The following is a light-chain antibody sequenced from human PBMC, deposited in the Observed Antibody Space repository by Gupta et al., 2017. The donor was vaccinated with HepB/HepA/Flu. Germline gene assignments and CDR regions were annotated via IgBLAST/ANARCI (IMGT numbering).Light chain of an antibody. CDR2: TTF. J-gene: IGKJ5*01. V-gene: IGKV3-20*01. CDR1: QTLGNNY. CDR3: QHDENSPIT. Sequence: EIVLTQSPGTLSLSPGERATLSCRASQTLGNNYLAWYQQKPGQAPRLLIYTTFYRATGIPDRFSGSGSGTDFTLTISELEPEDFAVYYCQHDENSPITFGQGTRLDIK.